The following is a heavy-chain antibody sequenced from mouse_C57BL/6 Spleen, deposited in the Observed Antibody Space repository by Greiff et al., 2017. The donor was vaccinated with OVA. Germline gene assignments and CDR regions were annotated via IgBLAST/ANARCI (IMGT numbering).Heavy chain of an antibody. CDR2: IYPGSGST. V-gene: IGHV1-55*01. CDR3: ARGNYYGSRTHWYFDV. CDR1: GYTFTSYW. Sequence: VQLQQPGAELVKPGASVKMSCKASGYTFTSYWITWVKQRPGQGLEWIGDIYPGSGSTNYNEKFKSKATLTVDTSSSTAYMQLSSLTSEDSAVYYCARGNYYGSRTHWYFDVWGTGTTVTVSS. D-gene: IGHD1-1*01. J-gene: IGHJ1*03.